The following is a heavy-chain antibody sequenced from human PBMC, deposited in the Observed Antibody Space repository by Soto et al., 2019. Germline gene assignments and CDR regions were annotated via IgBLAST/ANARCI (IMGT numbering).Heavy chain of an antibody. J-gene: IGHJ5*02. D-gene: IGHD2-8*01. CDR2: ISAYNGNT. V-gene: IGHV1-18*04. CDR3: ARDRNVLMVYAIGGWFDP. Sequence: VASVKVSCKASGYTFTSYGISWVRQAPGQGLEWMGWISAYNGNTNYAQKLQGRVTMTTDTSTSTAYMELMSLRSDDTAVYYCARDRNVLMVYAIGGWFDPWGQGTLVTVSS. CDR1: GYTFTSYG.